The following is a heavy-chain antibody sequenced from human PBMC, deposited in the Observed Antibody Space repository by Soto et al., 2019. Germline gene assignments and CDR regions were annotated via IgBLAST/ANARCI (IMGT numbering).Heavy chain of an antibody. CDR2: IKQDGSEK. CDR1: GFTFSSYW. J-gene: IGHJ5*02. CDR3: AREAWVDCSGGSCYLGGDWFDP. Sequence: GGSLRLSCAASGFTFSSYWMSWVRQAPGKGLEWVANIKQDGSEKYYVDSVKGRFTISRDNAKNSLYLQMNSLRAEDTAVYYCAREAWVDCSGGSCYLGGDWFDPWGQGTLVTVSS. V-gene: IGHV3-7*01. D-gene: IGHD2-15*01.